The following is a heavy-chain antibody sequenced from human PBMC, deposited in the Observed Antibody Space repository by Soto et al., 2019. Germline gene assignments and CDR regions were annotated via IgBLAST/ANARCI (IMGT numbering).Heavy chain of an antibody. Sequence: GGSLRLSCAASGFSFIKYAMSWVRQAPGKGLEWVSGLSGSGGSTSSADSVKGRFAISRDNSRNTLYLQMNSPRDGDTAIYYCARGFSAGKGSPPDYWGQGTLVTVSS. D-gene: IGHD3-10*01. CDR1: GFSFIKYA. V-gene: IGHV3-23*01. CDR3: ARGFSAGKGSPPDY. J-gene: IGHJ4*02. CDR2: LSGSGGST.